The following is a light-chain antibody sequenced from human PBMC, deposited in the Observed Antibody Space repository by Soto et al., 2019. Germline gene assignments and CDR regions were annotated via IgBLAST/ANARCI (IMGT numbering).Light chain of an antibody. CDR1: QSVTIK. Sequence: EVVLTQSPATLSLSPGERATLSCRASQSVTIKLAWYQQKPGQAPRLLIYDASTSATGVPARFSGSGSGTDFTLTISSLEPEDFAVYFCQHRSSWPLTFGGGTKVDIK. CDR2: DAS. J-gene: IGKJ4*01. V-gene: IGKV3-11*01. CDR3: QHRSSWPLT.